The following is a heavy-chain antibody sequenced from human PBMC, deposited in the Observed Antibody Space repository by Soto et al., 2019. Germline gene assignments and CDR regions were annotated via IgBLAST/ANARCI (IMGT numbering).Heavy chain of an antibody. D-gene: IGHD2-15*01. CDR2: ISGYNGNT. V-gene: IGHV1-18*01. Sequence: ASVKVSCKASGYSITTYGISWVRQAPGQGLEWMGWISGYNGNTKYAQKFQGRVTMTIDSSTSAAYMELKSLRFDDTGIYFCARDRVGRGTVVPDDAFDMWGQGTMVTVS. CDR3: ARDRVGRGTVVPDDAFDM. CDR1: GYSITTYG. J-gene: IGHJ3*02.